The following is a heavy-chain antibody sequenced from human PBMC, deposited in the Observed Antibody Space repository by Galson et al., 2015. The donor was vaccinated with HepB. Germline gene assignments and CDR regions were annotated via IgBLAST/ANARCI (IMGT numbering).Heavy chain of an antibody. Sequence: ETLSLTCTVSGGSISSYYWSWIRQPPGKGLEWIGYIYYSGSTNYNPSLKSRVTISVDTSKNQFSLKLSSVTAADTAVYYCARVARFGELYYYYYYGMDVWGQGTTVTVSS. V-gene: IGHV4-59*01. CDR2: IYYSGST. CDR3: ARVARFGELYYYYYYGMDV. J-gene: IGHJ6*02. CDR1: GGSISSYY. D-gene: IGHD3-10*01.